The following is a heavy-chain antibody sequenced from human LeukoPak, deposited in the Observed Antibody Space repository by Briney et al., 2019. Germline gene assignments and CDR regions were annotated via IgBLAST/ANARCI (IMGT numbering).Heavy chain of an antibody. Sequence: VGSLRLSRAASGFTFSIVWMSWVREAPGKGVEGVASIKQDVIEKSYVDSVKGRVTISRENAKNSLYLQMNSLRAADTAVYYCARDHVTGAEDYWGQGALVIVSS. V-gene: IGHV3-7*01. J-gene: IGHJ4*02. CDR3: ARDHVTGAEDY. CDR2: IKQDVIEK. D-gene: IGHD2-21*02. CDR1: GFTFSIVW.